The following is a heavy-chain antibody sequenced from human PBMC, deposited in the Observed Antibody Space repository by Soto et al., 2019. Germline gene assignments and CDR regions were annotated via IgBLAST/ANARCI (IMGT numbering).Heavy chain of an antibody. CDR3: ARGRYCLTGRCFPNWFDS. Sequence: SETLSLTCSVSGDSISTDDYFWAWIRQPPGQALEYIGSIYKSAATYYNPSFESRVAISLDTSKSQFSLNVTSVTAADTAVYFCARGRYCLTGRCFPNWFDSWGQGTLVTVSS. J-gene: IGHJ5*01. CDR2: IYKSAAT. D-gene: IGHD2-15*01. V-gene: IGHV4-30-4*01. CDR1: GDSISTDDYF.